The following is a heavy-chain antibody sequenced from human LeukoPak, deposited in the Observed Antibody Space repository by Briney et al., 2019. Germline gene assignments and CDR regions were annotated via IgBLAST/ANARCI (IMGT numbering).Heavy chain of an antibody. CDR2: VDSEDGAT. J-gene: IGHJ3*01. D-gene: IGHD3-10*01. Sequence: GASVKVSCKISVYSLNELSIHWVRQAPGKGLEWMGHVDSEDGATKYAQTFQGRITLTEDTSTDTAYMELSSLRSEDTAVYYCATDFRAGVIYAFDFWGQGTMVAVSS. V-gene: IGHV1-24*01. CDR1: VYSLNELS. CDR3: ATDFRAGVIYAFDF.